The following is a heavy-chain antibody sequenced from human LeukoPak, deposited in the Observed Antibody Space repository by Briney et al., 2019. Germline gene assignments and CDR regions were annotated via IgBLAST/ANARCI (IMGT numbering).Heavy chain of an antibody. V-gene: IGHV4-34*01. CDR3: AIAGLDGYYYFDY. D-gene: IGHD3-22*01. Sequence: SETLSLTCAVYGGSFSGYYWSWIRQPPGKGLEWIGEINHSGSTNYNPSLKSRVTISVDTSKNQFSLKLSSVTAADTAVYYCAIAGLDGYYYFDYWGQGTLVTVSS. CDR2: INHSGST. J-gene: IGHJ4*02. CDR1: GGSFSGYY.